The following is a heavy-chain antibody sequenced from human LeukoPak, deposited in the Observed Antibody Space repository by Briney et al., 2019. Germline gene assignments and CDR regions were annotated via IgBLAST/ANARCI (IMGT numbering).Heavy chain of an antibody. CDR1: GGSISSSSYY. CDR3: ARYLHISAPFDV. D-gene: IGHD2-21*01. V-gene: IGHV4-39*01. Sequence: SETLPLTCTVSGGSISSSSYYWGWIRQPPGTGLEWIGSIYYSGSTYYNPSLKSRVTISVDTSKNQFSLKLSSVTAADTAVYYCARYLHISAPFDVWGQGTLVTVSS. J-gene: IGHJ4*02. CDR2: IYYSGST.